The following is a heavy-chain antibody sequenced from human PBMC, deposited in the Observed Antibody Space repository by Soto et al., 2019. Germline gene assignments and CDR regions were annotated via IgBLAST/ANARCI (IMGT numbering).Heavy chain of an antibody. Sequence: GGSLRLSCAASGFTFSSYGMHWVRQAPGKGLEWVAVISYDGSNKYYADSVKGRFTISRDNSKNTLYLQMNSLRAEDTAVYYCAKDLFGSVPSPSYWGQGTLVTVSS. V-gene: IGHV3-30*18. CDR3: AKDLFGSVPSPSY. D-gene: IGHD6-19*01. J-gene: IGHJ4*02. CDR1: GFTFSSYG. CDR2: ISYDGSNK.